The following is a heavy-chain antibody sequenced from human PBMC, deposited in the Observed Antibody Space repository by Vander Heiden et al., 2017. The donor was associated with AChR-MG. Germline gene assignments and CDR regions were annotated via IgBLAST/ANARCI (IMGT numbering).Heavy chain of an antibody. CDR1: GGSFSGYY. J-gene: IGHJ4*02. Sequence: QVQLQQWGAGLLKPSETLSLTCAVYGGSFSGYYWSWIRQPPGKGLEWIGEINHSGSTNYNPSLKSRVTISVDTSKNQFSLKLSSVTAADTAVYYCARTVGATLDYWGQGTLVTVSS. V-gene: IGHV4-34*01. D-gene: IGHD1-26*01. CDR3: ARTVGATLDY. CDR2: INHSGST.